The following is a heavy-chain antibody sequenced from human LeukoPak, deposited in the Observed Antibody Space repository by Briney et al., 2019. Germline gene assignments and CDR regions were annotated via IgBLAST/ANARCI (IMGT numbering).Heavy chain of an antibody. V-gene: IGHV1-2*02. D-gene: IGHD5-18*01. CDR1: GYTFTGSY. Sequence: ASLKVSCKASGYTFTGSYMNWVRQAPGQGLEWMGWINPNSGGTNYAQKVQGRVTMTRDTSISTAYMELSRLRSDDTAVYYCASNKRGYSYPIVHWGQGTLVTVSS. CDR3: ASNKRGYSYPIVH. J-gene: IGHJ4*02. CDR2: INPNSGGT.